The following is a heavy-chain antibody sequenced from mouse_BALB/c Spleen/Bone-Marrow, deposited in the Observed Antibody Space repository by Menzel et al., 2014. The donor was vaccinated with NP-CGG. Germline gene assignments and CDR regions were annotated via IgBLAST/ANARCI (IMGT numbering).Heavy chain of an antibody. CDR1: GYTFSNYW. CDR3: TTLARNNFDY. CDR2: IYPGNSDT. V-gene: IGHV1-5*01. J-gene: IGHJ2*01. D-gene: IGHD3-1*01. Sequence: EVQLQQSGTVLARPGAAVKMSCKASGYTFSNYWMLWVKQRPGQGLEWIGTIYPGNSDTTYNQKFQGKAKLTAVTSTSTAYMELSSLTNEDSAVYYCTTLARNNFDYWGQGTTLTVSS.